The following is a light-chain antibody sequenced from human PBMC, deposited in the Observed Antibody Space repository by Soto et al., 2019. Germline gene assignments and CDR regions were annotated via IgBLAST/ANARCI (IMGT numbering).Light chain of an antibody. CDR1: QSIGTS. V-gene: IGKV1-5*03. Sequence: DIQMTQSPSTLSASVGDRVTITCRASQSIGTSLAWYQQKFGKAPDLLIYKASRLESGVPSRFSGSGSGTEFTLTISSLQSDDFATYFGQQYHNYPITFGRGKRLE. CDR2: KAS. J-gene: IGKJ5*01. CDR3: QQYHNYPIT.